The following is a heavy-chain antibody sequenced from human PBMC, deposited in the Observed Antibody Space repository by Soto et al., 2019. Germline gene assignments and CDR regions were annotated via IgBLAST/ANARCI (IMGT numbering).Heavy chain of an antibody. Sequence: QVQLVESGGGVVQPGRSLRLSCAASGFTVSSYAMHWVRQAPGKGLEWVAVISYDGSNKYYADSVKGRFTISRDNSKNTLYLQMNSLRAEDTAVYYCARDREGGCLVISHCFGYWGHGTLVNVS. CDR2: ISYDGSNK. CDR3: ARDREGGCLVISHCFGY. D-gene: IGHD6-19*01. J-gene: IGHJ4*01. V-gene: IGHV3-30-3*01. CDR1: GFTVSSYA.